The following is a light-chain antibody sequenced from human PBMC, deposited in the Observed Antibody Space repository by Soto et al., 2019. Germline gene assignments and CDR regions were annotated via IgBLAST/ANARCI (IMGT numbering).Light chain of an antibody. CDR2: SDN. V-gene: IGLV1-44*01. Sequence: QSVLTQPPSASGTPGQRVAISCSGASSNIGSTRANWYRQLPGTAPKLLIYSDNQRPSGVPDRFSGSKSGTSASLAISGLQSEDEADYYCAAWDTSLNGYVFGTGPKVAVL. J-gene: IGLJ1*01. CDR1: SSNIGSTR. CDR3: AAWDTSLNGYV.